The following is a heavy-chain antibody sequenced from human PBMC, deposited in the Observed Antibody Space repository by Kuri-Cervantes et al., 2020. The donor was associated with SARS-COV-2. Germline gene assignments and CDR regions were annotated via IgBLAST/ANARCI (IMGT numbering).Heavy chain of an antibody. CDR2: ISWNGGSI. J-gene: IGHJ6*02. CDR1: GLSFDDYA. D-gene: IGHD5-24*01. CDR3: AKDAGDGYSFGDYFHGMDV. V-gene: IGHV3-9*01. Sequence: GVSLRLSSAASGLSFDDYAMHWVRQVPGQGLEWVSRISWNGGSIGYVVSVKGRFTITRDNAKNSVYLQMNSLRAEDSALYFCAKDAGDGYSFGDYFHGMDVWGQGTTVTVSS.